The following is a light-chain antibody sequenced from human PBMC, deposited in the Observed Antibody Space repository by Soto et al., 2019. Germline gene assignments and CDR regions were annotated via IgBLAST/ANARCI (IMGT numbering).Light chain of an antibody. CDR1: QSVSSSY. V-gene: IGKV3-20*01. Sequence: EIVLTQSPGTLSLSPGERATLSCRASQSVSSSYLAWYQQKPGQAPRLLIYGASSRATGIPDMFSGSGSGTDFNFTISRLEPEDFAVYYCQQYGISPISFGPGTKVHIK. CDR3: QQYGISPIS. J-gene: IGKJ3*01. CDR2: GAS.